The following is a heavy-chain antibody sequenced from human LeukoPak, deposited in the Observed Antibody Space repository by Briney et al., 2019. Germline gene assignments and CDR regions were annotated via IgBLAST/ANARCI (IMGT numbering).Heavy chain of an antibody. CDR2: INYSGST. V-gene: IGHV4-34*01. Sequence: SETLSLTCAVYGGSFSGYYWSWVRQPPGKGLEWIGEINYSGSTNYNPSLKSRVTISVDTSKNQFSLKLSSVTAADMAVYYCARGKDYYDSSGYTDYWGQGTLVTVSS. CDR3: ARGKDYYDSSGYTDY. CDR1: GGSFSGYY. D-gene: IGHD3-22*01. J-gene: IGHJ4*02.